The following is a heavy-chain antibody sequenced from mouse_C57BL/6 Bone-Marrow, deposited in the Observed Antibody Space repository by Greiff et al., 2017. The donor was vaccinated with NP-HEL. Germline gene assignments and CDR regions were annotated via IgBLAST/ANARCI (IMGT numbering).Heavy chain of an antibody. D-gene: IGHD1-1*01. CDR3: AKNALYGSSRYWYYGV. CDR2: IWRGGST. V-gene: IGHV2-5*01. J-gene: IGHJ1*03. CDR1: GFSLTSYG. Sequence: VQLQQSGPGLVQPSQSLSITCTASGFSLTSYGVHWVRQSPGKGLEWLGVIWRGGSTDYNAAFMSRLSNTKDNSKSQVFFKMNSLQADDTAIYYCAKNALYGSSRYWYYGVWGTGTTVTVAS.